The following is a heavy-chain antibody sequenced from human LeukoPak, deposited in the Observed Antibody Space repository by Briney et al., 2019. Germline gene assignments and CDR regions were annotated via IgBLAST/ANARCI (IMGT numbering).Heavy chain of an antibody. CDR1: GFPFSSYS. CDR2: ISSSSSYI. CDR3: ARVYSGYDSPAY. V-gene: IGHV3-21*01. Sequence: GSLRLSCAASGFPFSSYSMNWVRQAPGKGLEWVSSISSSSSYIYYADSVKGRFTISRDNAKNSLYLQMNSLRAEDTAVYYCARVYSGYDSPAYWGQGTLVTVSS. D-gene: IGHD5-12*01. J-gene: IGHJ4*02.